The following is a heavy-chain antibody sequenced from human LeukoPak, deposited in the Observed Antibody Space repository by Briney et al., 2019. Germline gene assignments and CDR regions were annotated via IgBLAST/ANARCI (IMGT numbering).Heavy chain of an antibody. V-gene: IGHV1-18*01. Sequence: GASVKVSCKASGYTFTSYGISWVRQAPGQGLEWMGWISAYNGNTNYAQKLQGRVTMTTDTSTSTAYMELRSLRSDDTAVYYCARGARDYDILTGYYNDYWGQGTLVTVSS. CDR3: ARGARDYDILTGYYNDY. CDR2: ISAYNGNT. J-gene: IGHJ4*02. D-gene: IGHD3-9*01. CDR1: GYTFTSYG.